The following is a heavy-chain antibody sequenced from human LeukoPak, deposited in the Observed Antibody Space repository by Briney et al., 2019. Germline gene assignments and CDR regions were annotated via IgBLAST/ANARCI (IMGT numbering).Heavy chain of an antibody. CDR3: QRITIFGVVIDFDY. Sequence: ASVTVSCRASGFAFDHYGIRWVRQAPGQGLESMGWISVNNGNPHYPKKFQGRVTMTTDTSTSTAYMEVRGLRADDTAVYYCQRITIFGVVIDFDYWGQGTLVAVSS. CDR2: ISVNNGNP. CDR1: GFAFDHYG. V-gene: IGHV1-18*01. D-gene: IGHD3-3*01. J-gene: IGHJ4*02.